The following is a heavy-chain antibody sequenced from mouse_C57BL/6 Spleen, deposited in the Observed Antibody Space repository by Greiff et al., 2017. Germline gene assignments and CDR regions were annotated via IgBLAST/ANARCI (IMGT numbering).Heavy chain of an antibody. V-gene: IGHV2-3*01. CDR2: IWGDGST. CDR1: GFSLTSYG. Sequence: VQLVESGPGLVAPSQSLSITCTVSGFSLTSYGVSWVRQPPGKGLEWLGVIWGDGSTNYHSALISRLSISKDKPTSQVFLKLNSLQTDDTATYYCAKKGPSYYSNGGYFDVWGTGTTVTVSS. D-gene: IGHD2-5*01. CDR3: AKKGPSYYSNGGYFDV. J-gene: IGHJ1*03.